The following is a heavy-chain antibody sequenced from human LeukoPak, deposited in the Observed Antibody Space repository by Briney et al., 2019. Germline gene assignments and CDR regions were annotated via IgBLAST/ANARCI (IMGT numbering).Heavy chain of an antibody. Sequence: ASVKVSCKASGYTFPSYFMHWVRQAPGQGLEWMGIINPTGGSTTYAQKFQGRVTMTRDTSTSTVYMELSSLRSDDTAVYYCAREGKNWNWSLDYWGQGTLVTVSS. CDR1: GYTFPSYF. D-gene: IGHD1-7*01. V-gene: IGHV1-46*01. CDR3: AREGKNWNWSLDY. CDR2: INPTGGST. J-gene: IGHJ4*02.